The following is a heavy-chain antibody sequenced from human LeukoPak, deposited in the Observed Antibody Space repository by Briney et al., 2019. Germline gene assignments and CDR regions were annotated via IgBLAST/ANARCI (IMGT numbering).Heavy chain of an antibody. Sequence: PGRSLRLSCVASGFTFLNYAVHWVRQAPGKGREWVAVMSYDGNNNLYADSVKGRFTLSGDNSKNTLYLQMNSLRPEDTAIYYCAREWGAAADYWGQGTLVTVSS. CDR3: AREWGAAADY. J-gene: IGHJ4*02. D-gene: IGHD6-13*01. CDR1: GFTFLNYA. V-gene: IGHV3-30-3*01. CDR2: MSYDGNNN.